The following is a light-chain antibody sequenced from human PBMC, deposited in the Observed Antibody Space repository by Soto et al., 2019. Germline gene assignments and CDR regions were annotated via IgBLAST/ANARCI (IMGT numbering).Light chain of an antibody. Sequence: EIVLTQSPGTLSLSPGERATLSCRASQSVSSSYLAWYQQKPGQPPRLLIYDVSNRATGIPARFSGSGSGTDFTLTITSLEPEDFAVYCCHQRYNWPRVTFGQGTRLEIK. V-gene: IGKV3D-20*02. J-gene: IGKJ5*01. CDR3: HQRYNWPRVT. CDR2: DVS. CDR1: QSVSSSY.